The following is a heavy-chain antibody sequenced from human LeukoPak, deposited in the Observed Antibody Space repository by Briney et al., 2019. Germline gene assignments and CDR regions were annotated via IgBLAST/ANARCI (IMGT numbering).Heavy chain of an antibody. CDR2: IYHSGST. J-gene: IGHJ3*02. Sequence: PSETLSLTCTVSGGSISSGGYYWSWIRQPPGKGLEWIGYIYHSGSTYYNPSLKSRVTISVDRSKNQFSLKLSSVTAADTAVYYCARDLADYYFGSGSYGTFDIWGQGTMVTVSS. D-gene: IGHD3-10*01. CDR1: GGSISSGGYY. V-gene: IGHV4-30-2*01. CDR3: ARDLADYYFGSGSYGTFDI.